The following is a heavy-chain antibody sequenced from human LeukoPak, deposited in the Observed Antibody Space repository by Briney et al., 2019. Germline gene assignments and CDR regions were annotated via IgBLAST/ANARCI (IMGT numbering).Heavy chain of an antibody. Sequence: SETLSLTCTVSGGSISSSSYYWGWIRQPPGKGLEWIGSIYYSGSTYYNPSLKSRVTISVDTSKNQFSLKLSSVTAADTAVYYCARPSYYDFWSGHCYMDVWGKGTTVTVSS. CDR3: ARPSYYDFWSGHCYMDV. CDR2: IYYSGST. V-gene: IGHV4-39*01. D-gene: IGHD3-3*01. CDR1: GGSISSSSYY. J-gene: IGHJ6*03.